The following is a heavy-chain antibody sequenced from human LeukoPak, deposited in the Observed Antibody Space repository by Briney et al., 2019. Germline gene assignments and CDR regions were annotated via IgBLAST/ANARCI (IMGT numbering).Heavy chain of an antibody. J-gene: IGHJ5*02. CDR2: IYYSGST. CDR3: ARGYRYCSGSSCYPSWFDP. Sequence: SETLSLTCTASGGSISSGGYYWSWIRQHPGKGLEWIGYIYYSGSTYYNPSLKSRVTISVDTSKNQFSLKLSSVTAADTAVYYCARGYRYCSGSSCYPSWFDPWGQGTLVTVSS. V-gene: IGHV4-31*03. D-gene: IGHD2-15*01. CDR1: GGSISSGGYY.